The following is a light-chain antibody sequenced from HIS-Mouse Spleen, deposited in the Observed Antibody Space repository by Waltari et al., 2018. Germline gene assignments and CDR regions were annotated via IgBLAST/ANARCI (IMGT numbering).Light chain of an antibody. CDR3: QQYNNWPWT. Sequence: EIVMTQSPATLSVSLGERATLSCRARQSVSSNLAWYQLKPGQAPRLLIYGASTRATGIAYRFSCSGSGTEFTLTISSMQSEEFAVYYCQQYNNWPWTFGQGTKVEIK. CDR2: GAS. V-gene: IGKV3-15*01. J-gene: IGKJ1*01. CDR1: QSVSSN.